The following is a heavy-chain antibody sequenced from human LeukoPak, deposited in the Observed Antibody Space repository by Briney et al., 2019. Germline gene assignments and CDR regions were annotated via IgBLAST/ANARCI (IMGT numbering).Heavy chain of an antibody. CDR1: GGSISSYY. CDR2: ILYSGTT. CDR3: ARHNKVEPTFDY. J-gene: IGHJ4*02. D-gene: IGHD5-24*01. Sequence: SETLSLTCTVSGGSISSYYWSWIWQPPGKGLEWMGYILYSGTTNYNPSLQSRVTISVDTSKSQFSLKLSSVTAADTAVYYCARHNKVEPTFDYWGQGTLVTVSS. V-gene: IGHV4-59*08.